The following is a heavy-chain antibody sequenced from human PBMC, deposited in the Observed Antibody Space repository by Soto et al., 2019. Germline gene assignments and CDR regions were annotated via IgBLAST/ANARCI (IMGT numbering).Heavy chain of an antibody. D-gene: IGHD2-15*01. CDR3: ARGTPSPLIVRSSRGPWLDP. CDR2: MYHSGNT. CDR1: GGSITSGGYS. V-gene: IGHV4-30-2*01. J-gene: IGHJ5*02. Sequence: SETLSLTCAVSGGSITSGGYSWGWIRQPPGQGLEWIGYMYHSGNTYYNPSLKGRVTISVDHSKKQFSLRLNSVTAADTAVYFCARGTPSPLIVRSSRGPWLDPWGQGTLVTVSS.